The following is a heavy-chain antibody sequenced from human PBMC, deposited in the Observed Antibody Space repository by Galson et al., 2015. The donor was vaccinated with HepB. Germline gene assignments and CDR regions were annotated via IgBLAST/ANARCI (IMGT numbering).Heavy chain of an antibody. D-gene: IGHD3-3*01. CDR3: ARGTYYDFWSGYGPDMDV. J-gene: IGHJ6*02. Sequence: LSLTCTVSGGSISSYYWSWIRQPPGKGLEWIGYIYYSGSTNYNPSLKSRVTISVDTSKNQFSLKLSSVTAADTAVYYCARGTYYDFWSGYGPDMDVWGQGTTVTVSS. CDR2: IYYSGST. V-gene: IGHV4-59*01. CDR1: GGSISSYY.